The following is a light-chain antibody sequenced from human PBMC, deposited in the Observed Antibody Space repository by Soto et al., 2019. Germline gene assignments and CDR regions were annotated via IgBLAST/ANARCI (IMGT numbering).Light chain of an antibody. V-gene: IGKV1-5*03. Sequence: DIQMTQSPSTLSASVGDRVTITCRASRNIGSWLAWYQQKAGKAPNLLIYRASILETGVPSRFTGSASGTEFTLTISSLQPDDFATSYCQQHSNYPITFGGGTKVDIK. CDR1: RNIGSW. J-gene: IGKJ4*01. CDR2: RAS. CDR3: QQHSNYPIT.